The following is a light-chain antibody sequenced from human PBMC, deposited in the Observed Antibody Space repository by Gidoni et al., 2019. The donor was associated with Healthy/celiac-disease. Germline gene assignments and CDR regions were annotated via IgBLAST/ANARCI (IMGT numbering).Light chain of an antibody. CDR1: QSVLYRSNNKTY. V-gene: IGKV4-1*01. CDR2: WAS. J-gene: IGKJ4*01. CDR3: QQDYSTPLT. Sequence: DLVITQSPDSLAVSLVERATINCKSSQSVLYRSNNKTYLAWYQQKPGQPPKMLIYWASTRESGVPDRFSGSGSGKDFTLTSSSLQEEDVAGDYWQQDYSTPLTFGGGTKVEIK.